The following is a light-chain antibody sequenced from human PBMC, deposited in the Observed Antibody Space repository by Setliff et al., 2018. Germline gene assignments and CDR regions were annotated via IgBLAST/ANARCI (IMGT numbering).Light chain of an antibody. CDR2: DVS. Sequence: QPASVSGSPGQSITISCTGTSSDVGAYNYVSWYQRHPGEAPKLLLYDVSNRPSGISNRFSGSKSGSTASLTITGLQAEDEADYFCSSYTSTRTVIFGGGTKVTVL. J-gene: IGLJ2*01. CDR3: SSYTSTRTVI. CDR1: SSDVGAYNY. V-gene: IGLV2-14*03.